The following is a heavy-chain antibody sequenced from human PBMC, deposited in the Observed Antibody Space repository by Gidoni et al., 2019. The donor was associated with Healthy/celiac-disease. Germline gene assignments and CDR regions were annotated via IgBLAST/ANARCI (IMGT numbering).Heavy chain of an antibody. CDR2: IYYSGST. J-gene: IGHJ3*02. Sequence: QLQLQESGPGLVKPSETLSLTCTVSGGSISSSSYYWGWIRQPPGKGLEWIGSIYYSGSTYYNPSLKSRVTISVDTSKNQFSLKLSSVTAADTAVYYCARRLNVVVTAMPPLWDIWGQGTMVTVSS. CDR3: ARRLNVVVTAMPPLWDI. V-gene: IGHV4-39*01. D-gene: IGHD2-21*02. CDR1: GGSISSSSYY.